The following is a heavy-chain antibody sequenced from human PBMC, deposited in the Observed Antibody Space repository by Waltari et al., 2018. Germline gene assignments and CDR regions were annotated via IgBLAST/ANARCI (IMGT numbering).Heavy chain of an antibody. D-gene: IGHD3-9*01. CDR3: SGGVRLAFYDP. J-gene: IGHJ5*02. Sequence: DVQLVESGGVVVQPGGCLRLSCAASGFTFDDYAMHWVRQAPGKGLEWVSLLSWDGGSTYYPESVKGRFTISIDDSKNSLYLQMDSLVAEDTALYYCSGGVRLAFYDPWGHGTLVTVSS. V-gene: IGHV3-43D*04. CDR2: LSWDGGST. CDR1: GFTFDDYA.